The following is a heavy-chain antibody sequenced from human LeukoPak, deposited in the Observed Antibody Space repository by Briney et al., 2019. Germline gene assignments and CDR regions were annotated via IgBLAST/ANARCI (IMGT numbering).Heavy chain of an antibody. V-gene: IGHV3-23*01. CDR1: GFTFSSYA. CDR2: ISGSGGST. Sequence: GGSLRLSCAASGFTFSSYAMSWVRQAPGKGLEWVSAISGSGGSTYYADSVKGRFTISRDNSKNTLYLQMNSPRAEDTAVYYCAKRGYSSSWYYYFDYWGQGTLVTVSS. CDR3: AKRGYSSSWYYYFDY. D-gene: IGHD6-13*01. J-gene: IGHJ4*02.